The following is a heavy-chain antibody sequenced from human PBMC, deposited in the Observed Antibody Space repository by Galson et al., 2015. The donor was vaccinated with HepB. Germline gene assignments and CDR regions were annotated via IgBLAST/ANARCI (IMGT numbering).Heavy chain of an antibody. CDR1: GFTFSSYD. V-gene: IGHV3-48*03. CDR3: ARGGPAGGYYDILTCYYPIYFDY. CDR2: ISSSGSSI. J-gene: IGHJ4*02. D-gene: IGHD3-9*01. Sequence: SLRLSCAASGFTFSSYDMNWVRQAPGKGLEWVSYISSSGSSIYYADSVKGRFTISRDNAKNSLYLQMNSLRAEDTAVYYCARGGPAGGYYDILTCYYPIYFDYWGQGTLVTVSS.